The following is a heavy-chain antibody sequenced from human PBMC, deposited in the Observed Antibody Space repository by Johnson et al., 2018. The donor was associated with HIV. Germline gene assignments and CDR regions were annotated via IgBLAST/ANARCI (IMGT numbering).Heavy chain of an antibody. CDR1: GFTFSDYY. J-gene: IGHJ3*02. Sequence: QVQLVESGGGLVKPGGSLRLSCAASGFTFSDYYMSWIRQAPWKGLEWVSYISSSGSTIYYADSVKGRFTISRDNAKNTLYLQMNRLRAEDTAVYYCVRACRDGYTCDAFDIWGQGTMVTVSS. D-gene: IGHD5-24*01. V-gene: IGHV3-11*04. CDR3: VRACRDGYTCDAFDI. CDR2: ISSSGSTI.